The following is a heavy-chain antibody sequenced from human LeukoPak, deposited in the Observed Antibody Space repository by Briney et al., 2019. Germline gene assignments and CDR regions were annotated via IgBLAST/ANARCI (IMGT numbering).Heavy chain of an antibody. J-gene: IGHJ4*02. CDR1: GYTPTEVS. CDR3: ATVPRWGSYYFAY. Sequence: ASQKSSSEVSGYTPTEVSMHLVRDAPGKGLEWRGGFDPEDGETIYAQKFQSRVTMTEDTSTDTAYMELSSVRSEDTAVSYCATVPRWGSYYFAYWGQGTLVTVSS. CDR2: FDPEDGET. V-gene: IGHV1-24*01. D-gene: IGHD3-16*01.